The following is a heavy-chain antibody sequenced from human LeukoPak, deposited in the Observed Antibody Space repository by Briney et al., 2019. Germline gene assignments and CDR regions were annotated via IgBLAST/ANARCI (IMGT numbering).Heavy chain of an antibody. D-gene: IGHD6-13*01. V-gene: IGHV3-23*01. CDR3: AKDPASSSSTGIY. CDR2: ISGSGDNT. CDR1: GFTITTYV. Sequence: PGGSLRLSCAASGFTITTYVMNWVRQAPGKGLEWVSGISGSGDNTYYADSVKGRFTISRDNSKNTLYLQMNSLRAEDTAVYYCAKDPASSSSTGIYWGQGTLVTVSP. J-gene: IGHJ4*02.